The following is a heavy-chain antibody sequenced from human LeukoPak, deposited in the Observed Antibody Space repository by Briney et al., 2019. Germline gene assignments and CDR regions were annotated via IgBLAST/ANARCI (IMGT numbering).Heavy chain of an antibody. J-gene: IGHJ4*02. V-gene: IGHV3-7*03. Sequence: GGSLRLSCAASGFTFSSYWMSWVRQAPGKGLEWVANIKQDGSEKYYVDSVKGRFTISRDNSKNTLYLQMNSLRAEDTAVYYCAKGLKDFDYWGQGTLVTVSS. CDR3: AKGLKDFDY. CDR1: GFTFSSYW. D-gene: IGHD3-16*01. CDR2: IKQDGSEK.